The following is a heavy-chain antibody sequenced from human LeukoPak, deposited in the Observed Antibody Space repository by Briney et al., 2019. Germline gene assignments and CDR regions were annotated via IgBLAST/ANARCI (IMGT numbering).Heavy chain of an antibody. CDR2: ISWNSGSI. D-gene: IGHD6-6*01. V-gene: IGHV3-9*01. CDR3: AKGLTRPTDY. CDR1: GFTFDGYA. J-gene: IGHJ4*02. Sequence: GGSLRLSCAASGFTFDGYAMHWVRQAPGKGLEWVSGISWNSGSIGYADSVKGRFTTSRDNAKNSLYLQMNSLRAEDTALYYCAKGLTRPTDYWGQGTLVTVSS.